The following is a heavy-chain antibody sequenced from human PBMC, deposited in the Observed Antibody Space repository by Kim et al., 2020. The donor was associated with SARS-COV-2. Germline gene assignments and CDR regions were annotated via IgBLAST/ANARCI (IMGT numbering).Heavy chain of an antibody. CDR1: GGSISSYY. V-gene: IGHV4-59*13. CDR2: IYYSGST. CDR3: ARDSHRYCSSTSCRLTETNWFDP. Sequence: SETLSLTCTVSGGSISSYYWSWIRQPPGKGLEWIGYIYYSGSTNYNPSLKSRVTISVDTSKNQFSLKLSSVTAADTAVYYCARDSHRYCSSTSCRLTETNWFDPWGQGTLVTVSS. J-gene: IGHJ5*02. D-gene: IGHD2-2*01.